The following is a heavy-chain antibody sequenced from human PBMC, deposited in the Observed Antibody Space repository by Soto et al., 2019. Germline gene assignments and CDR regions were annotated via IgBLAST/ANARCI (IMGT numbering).Heavy chain of an antibody. J-gene: IGHJ3*01. D-gene: IGHD5-18*01. CDR2: MNPNSGNT. Sequence: ASVKVSCKASGYTFTSYDINWVREATGKGLERMGWMNPNSGNTGYAPTFRSRVTLTRNTSISTAYMRLSCLRSEDTAVYYSAPAIIFSYVPSILPTIARAFDFLHQRTMVTVSS. CDR1: GYTFTSYD. V-gene: IGHV1-8*01. CDR3: APAIIFSYVPSILPTIARAFDF.